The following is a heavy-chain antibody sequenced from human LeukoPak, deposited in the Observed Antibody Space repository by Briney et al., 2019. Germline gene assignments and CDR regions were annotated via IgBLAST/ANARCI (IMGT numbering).Heavy chain of an antibody. CDR3: AKDLSRAVAADWFDP. CDR1: GFTFSSYD. J-gene: IGHJ5*02. Sequence: GGSLRLSCAASGFTFSSYDMTWVRQAPGRGLEWVSSISGVNTYYTDSVKGRFTISRDNSKNTLYLYMNSLRADDTAVYYCAKDLSRAVAADWFDPSGQGTLVTVSS. CDR2: ISGVNT. V-gene: IGHV3-23*01. D-gene: IGHD6-19*01.